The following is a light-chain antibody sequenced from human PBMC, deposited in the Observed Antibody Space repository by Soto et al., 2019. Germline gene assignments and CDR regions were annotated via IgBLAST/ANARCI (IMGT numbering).Light chain of an antibody. V-gene: IGKV1-33*01. CDR1: QNINNY. CDR2: DAS. CDR3: QQYENLPT. J-gene: IGKJ5*01. Sequence: DIQMTQSPYSVSASVGERVTITCQASQNINNYLNWSQQKPGRAPQLLIYDASNLEAGVPSRFGGSGSGTDFTITISRMPPEYIAKYYCQQYENLPTFGQGTRLEIK.